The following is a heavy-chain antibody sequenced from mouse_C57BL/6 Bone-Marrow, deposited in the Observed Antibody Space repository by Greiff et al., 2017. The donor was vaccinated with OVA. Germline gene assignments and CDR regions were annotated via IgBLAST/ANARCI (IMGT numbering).Heavy chain of an antibody. CDR1: GYTFTSYW. V-gene: IGHV1-72*01. CDR3: ARVRDYDYDPNWYFDV. CDR2: IDPNSGGT. D-gene: IGHD2-4*01. Sequence: QVQLQQPGAELVKPGASVKLSCKASGYTFTSYWMHWVKQRPGRGLEWIGRIDPNSGGTKYNEKFKSKATLTVDKPSSTAYMQLSSLTSEDSAVYYCARVRDYDYDPNWYFDVWGTGTTVTVSS. J-gene: IGHJ1*03.